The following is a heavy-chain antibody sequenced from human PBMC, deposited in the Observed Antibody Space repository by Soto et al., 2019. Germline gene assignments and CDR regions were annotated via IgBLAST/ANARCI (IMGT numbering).Heavy chain of an antibody. V-gene: IGHV1-3*01. CDR2: INPSNGNT. CDR1: GYTFTSYA. D-gene: IGHD2-8*02. CDR3: AREGRGTGDGSGRVTRYFAL. J-gene: IGHJ2*01. Sequence: QVQLVQSGAEVKKPGASVKVSCKASGYTFTSYAMHWVRQAPGQRLEWMGWINPSNGNTKYSQKFQGRVTITRDTPASTAYMELSSLRSEDTAVYYCAREGRGTGDGSGRVTRYFALWGRGTLVTVSS.